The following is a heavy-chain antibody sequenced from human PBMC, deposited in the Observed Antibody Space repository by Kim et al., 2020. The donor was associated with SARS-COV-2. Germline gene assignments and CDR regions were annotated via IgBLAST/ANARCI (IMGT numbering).Heavy chain of an antibody. CDR2: MNPNTGNR. D-gene: IGHD3-22*01. J-gene: IGHJ4*02. Sequence: TFDSFDIHWVRQATGQGLEWMGWMNPNTGNRGFAQKFQGRVTMTSITSISTGYMELRNLRSEDTAVYYCARGYYDSSGYYPFDSWGQGTLAT. CDR3: ARGYYDSSGYYPFDS. CDR1: TFDSFD. V-gene: IGHV1-8*01.